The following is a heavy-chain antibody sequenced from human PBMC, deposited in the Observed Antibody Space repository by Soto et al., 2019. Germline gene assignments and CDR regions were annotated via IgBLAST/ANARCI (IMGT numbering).Heavy chain of an antibody. CDR3: AIAAYCSGATCYSDYNWFDP. D-gene: IGHD2-15*01. Sequence: ASVKVSCKVSGYTLSEVSIHWVRQTPGKGLELMGGFDPENDETSYAQKFQGRVTLTEDTSTDTAYLELSSLRSEDTAIYYCAIAAYCSGATCYSDYNWFDPWGQGTLVTVYS. CDR2: FDPENDET. J-gene: IGHJ5*02. CDR1: GYTLSEVS. V-gene: IGHV1-24*01.